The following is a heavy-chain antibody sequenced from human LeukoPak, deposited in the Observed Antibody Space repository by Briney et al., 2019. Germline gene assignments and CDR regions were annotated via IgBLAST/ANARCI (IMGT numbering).Heavy chain of an antibody. Sequence: LAGGSLRLSCAASGFIVNRNYMGWVRQDPGKGLEWVSVIYSGGSTDYAESVKGRFTLSRDNSKNTLYLQMNTLRAEDTAVYYCARGPPDSPLKSYYHYYMDVWGKGTTVTVSS. V-gene: IGHV3-53*01. J-gene: IGHJ6*03. CDR3: ARGPPDSPLKSYYHYYMDV. CDR2: IYSGGST. CDR1: GFIVNRNY. D-gene: IGHD2-21*02.